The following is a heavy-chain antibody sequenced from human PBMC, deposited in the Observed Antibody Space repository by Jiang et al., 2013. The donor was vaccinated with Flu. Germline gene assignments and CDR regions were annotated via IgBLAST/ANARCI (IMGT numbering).Heavy chain of an antibody. CDR1: GFTFSSYA. CDR3: AKPGLSGSYYELHY. CDR2: ISGSGGST. D-gene: IGHD1-26*01. Sequence: GSLRLSCAASGFTFSSYAMSWVRQAPGKGLEWVSAISGSGGSTYYADSVKGRFTISRDNSKNTLYLQMNSLRAEDTAVYYCAKPGLSGSYYELHYWGQGTLVTVSS. J-gene: IGHJ4*02. V-gene: IGHV3-23*01.